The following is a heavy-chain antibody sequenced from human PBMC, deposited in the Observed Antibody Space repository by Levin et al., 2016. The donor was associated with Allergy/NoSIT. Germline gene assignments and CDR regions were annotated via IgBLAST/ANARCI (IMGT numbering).Heavy chain of an antibody. V-gene: IGHV3-30*18. J-gene: IGHJ4*02. CDR3: AKEHSTGWPNFAH. D-gene: IGHD6-19*01. CDR2: ISGHERNK. Sequence: VRQAPGKGLEWMALISGHERNKYYADSVMGRFTISRDNSRGMVYLQMDSLRPEDTALYYCAKEHSTGWPNFAHWGQGALVTVSS.